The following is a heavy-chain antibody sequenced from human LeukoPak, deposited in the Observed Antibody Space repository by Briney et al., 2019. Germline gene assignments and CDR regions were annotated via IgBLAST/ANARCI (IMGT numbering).Heavy chain of an antibody. Sequence: PGGSLRLSCAASGFTVSSKYMSWVRQAPGKGLEWVSVIYSGGNTYYADSVKGRCTISRDNSKNTVNLQMNSLRAEDTAVYYCASGIEVGPIYFDYWGQGTLVTVSS. CDR2: IYSGGNT. CDR1: GFTVSSKY. V-gene: IGHV3-66*01. CDR3: ASGIEVGPIYFDY. J-gene: IGHJ4*02. D-gene: IGHD6-19*01.